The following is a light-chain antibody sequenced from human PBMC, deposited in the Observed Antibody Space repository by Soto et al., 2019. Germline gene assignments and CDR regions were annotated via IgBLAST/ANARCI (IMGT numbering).Light chain of an antibody. Sequence: DMQMTQSPSSLSASVGDRVSITCRASQGISNFLAWYQHKPGKVPKLLIYAASTLQSGVPSRFSGSGSGTDFTLTICSLQPEDVATYYCQKYNSAPSLTFGGGTKVEIK. J-gene: IGKJ4*01. CDR2: AAS. V-gene: IGKV1-27*01. CDR1: QGISNF. CDR3: QKYNSAPSLT.